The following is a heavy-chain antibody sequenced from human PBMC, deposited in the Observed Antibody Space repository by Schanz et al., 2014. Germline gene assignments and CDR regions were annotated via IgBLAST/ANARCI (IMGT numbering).Heavy chain of an antibody. CDR3: ARGYSDSATDF. D-gene: IGHD4-17*01. Sequence: QVQLVQSGAEVKKPGSSMKVSCKASGGTFNSYTINWVRQAPGQGLEWMGRIIPILGIANYAQKFQGRVTTTADRSTSTAYMELISLGAEDTALYYCARGYSDSATDFWGQGTLVTVSS. V-gene: IGHV1-69*02. J-gene: IGHJ4*02. CDR2: IIPILGIA. CDR1: GGTFNSYT.